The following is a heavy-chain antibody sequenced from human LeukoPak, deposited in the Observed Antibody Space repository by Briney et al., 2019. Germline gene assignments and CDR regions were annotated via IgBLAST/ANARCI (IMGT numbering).Heavy chain of an antibody. J-gene: IGHJ4*02. CDR2: IYYSGST. V-gene: IGHV4-59*01. CDR1: GGSFSSYY. Sequence: PSETLSLTCAVYGGSFSSYYWSWIRQPPGKGLEWIGYIYYSGSTNYNPSLKSRVTISVDTSKNQFSLKLSSVTAADTAVYYCARVSRGDKQWLVPDKYYFDYWGQGTLVTVSS. CDR3: ARVSRGDKQWLVPDKYYFDY. D-gene: IGHD6-19*01.